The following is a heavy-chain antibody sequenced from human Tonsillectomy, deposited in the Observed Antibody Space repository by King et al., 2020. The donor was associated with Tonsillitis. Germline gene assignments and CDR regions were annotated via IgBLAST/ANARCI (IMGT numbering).Heavy chain of an antibody. Sequence: QLQESGSGLVKPSQTLSLTCAVSGGSMNSGGYSWSWIRQPPGKGLEWLGYIYHSGISYYNPSLKSRVTISVDRSKNHFSLKLSSVTAADTAVYYCARIMVRVPLYYFDYWGQGTLVTVSS. CDR2: IYHSGIS. J-gene: IGHJ4*02. CDR1: GGSMNSGGYS. CDR3: ARIMVRVPLYYFDY. V-gene: IGHV4-30-2*01. D-gene: IGHD3-10*01.